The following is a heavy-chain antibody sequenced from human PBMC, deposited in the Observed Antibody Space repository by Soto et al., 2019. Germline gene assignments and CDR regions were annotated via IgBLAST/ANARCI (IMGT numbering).Heavy chain of an antibody. CDR1: GFTFSSYA. Sequence: GGSLRLSCAASGFTFSSYAMSWVRQAPGKGLEWVSAISGSGGSTYYADSVKGRFTISRDNSKNTLYLQMNSLRAEDTAVYYCAKSERDLGELYVHGYYYYYYMDVWGKGTTVTVSS. D-gene: IGHD3-16*01. CDR3: AKSERDLGELYVHGYYYYYYMDV. V-gene: IGHV3-23*01. J-gene: IGHJ6*03. CDR2: ISGSGGST.